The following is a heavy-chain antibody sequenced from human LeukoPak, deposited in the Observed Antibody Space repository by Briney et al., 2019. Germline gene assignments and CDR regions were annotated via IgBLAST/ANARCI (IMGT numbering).Heavy chain of an antibody. CDR1: GGTFSSYA. V-gene: IGHV1-69*05. J-gene: IGHJ4*02. Sequence: SVKVSCKASGGTFSSYAISWVRQAPGQGREWMGGIIPIFGTANYVQKFQGRVTITTDESTSTAYMELSSLRSEDTAVYYCARSLVGAPFDYWGQGTLVTVSS. CDR2: IIPIFGTA. CDR3: ARSLVGAPFDY. D-gene: IGHD1-26*01.